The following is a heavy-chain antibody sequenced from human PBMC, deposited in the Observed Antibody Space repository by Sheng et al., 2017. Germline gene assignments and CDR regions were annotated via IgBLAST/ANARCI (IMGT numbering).Heavy chain of an antibody. V-gene: IGHV3-11*05. J-gene: IGHJ4*02. CDR1: GFTFSDYY. CDR3: ARTYYDFWSGYYPYYFDY. D-gene: IGHD3-3*01. CDR2: ISSSSSYT. Sequence: QVQLVESGGGLVKPGGSLRLSCAASGFTFSDYYMSWIRQAPGKGLEWVSYISSSSSYTNYADSVKGRFTISRDNAKNSLYLQMNSLRAEDTAVYYCARTYYDFWSGYYPYYFDYWGQGTLVTVSS.